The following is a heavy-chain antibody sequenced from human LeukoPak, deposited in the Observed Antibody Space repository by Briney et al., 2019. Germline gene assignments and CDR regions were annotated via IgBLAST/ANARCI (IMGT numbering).Heavy chain of an antibody. CDR1: GGSISSGSYY. CDR3: ARHLTPRSKNRFFDY. D-gene: IGHD2/OR15-2a*01. J-gene: IGHJ4*02. Sequence: SQTLSLTCSVSGGSISSGSYYWSWIRQPAGKGLEWLGRIYASGSTYYNPSLKSRVTMSVDKSKNQFSLKLSSVTAADTAVYYCARHLTPRSKNRFFDYWGQGTLVSVSS. CDR2: IYASGST. V-gene: IGHV4-61*02.